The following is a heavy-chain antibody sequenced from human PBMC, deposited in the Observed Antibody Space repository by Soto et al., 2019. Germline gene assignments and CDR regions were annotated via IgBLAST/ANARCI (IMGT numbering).Heavy chain of an antibody. J-gene: IGHJ6*02. CDR2: INPNSVGT. Sequence: ASVKVSCKASGYTFTGYYMHWVRQAPGQGLEGMGWINPNSVGTNYAQKFQGWVTMTRGTSISTAYMELSRLRSDDTAVYYCAREAVSSLYYYYGMDVWRPGTTVPVFS. V-gene: IGHV1-2*04. CDR1: GYTFTGYY. D-gene: IGHD6-6*01. CDR3: AREAVSSLYYYYGMDV.